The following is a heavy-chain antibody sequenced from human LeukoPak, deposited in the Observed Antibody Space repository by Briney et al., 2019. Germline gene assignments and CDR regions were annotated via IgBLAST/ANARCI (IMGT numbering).Heavy chain of an antibody. D-gene: IGHD1-26*01. CDR1: GYTFTRYY. CDR2: INPSGGTT. Sequence: ASVKVSCKASGYTFTRYYIHWVRQAPGQGLEWMGIINPSGGTTSYAQEFQGRVTMTRDTSTSTVYMELSSLRSEDTAVYYCARGATTLYFDYWGQGTLVTVSS. V-gene: IGHV1-46*03. CDR3: ARGATTLYFDY. J-gene: IGHJ4*02.